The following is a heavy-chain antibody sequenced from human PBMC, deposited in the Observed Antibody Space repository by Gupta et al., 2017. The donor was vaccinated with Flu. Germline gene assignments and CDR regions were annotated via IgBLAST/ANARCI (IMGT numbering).Heavy chain of an antibody. J-gene: IGHJ5*02. CDR2: IKQDGREK. CDR3: ARFGRAAARPRPGNWFDP. D-gene: IGHD6-13*01. CDR1: GFPFSSYW. V-gene: IGHV3-7*04. Sequence: EVQLVESGGGLVQPGGSLRLSCSASGFPFSSYWMSWVVQAPGKGREGVANIKQDGREKYYVDSVKGRFTISRDNAKNSLYLQMNSLRAEETAVYYCARFGRAAARPRPGNWFDPWGQGTLVTVSS.